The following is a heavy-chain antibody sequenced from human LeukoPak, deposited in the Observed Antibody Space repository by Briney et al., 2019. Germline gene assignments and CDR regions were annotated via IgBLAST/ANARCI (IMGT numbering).Heavy chain of an antibody. CDR1: GGSISSNNYY. V-gene: IGHV4-39*07. Sequence: SETLSLTCTVSGGSISSNNYYWGWIRQPPGKGLEWIGSIYYSGTTSYNPPLKSRVTTSIDTSKNQFSLKVSSVTVADTAVYYCAREGLDYGGTLNWFDPWGQGTLVTVSS. CDR3: AREGLDYGGTLNWFDP. D-gene: IGHD4-23*01. J-gene: IGHJ5*02. CDR2: IYYSGTT.